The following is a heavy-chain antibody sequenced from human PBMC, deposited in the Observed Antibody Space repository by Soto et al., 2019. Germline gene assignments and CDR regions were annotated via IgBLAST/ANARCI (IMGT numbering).Heavy chain of an antibody. CDR3: ARGFERGYDIFDY. Sequence: GGSMRLSCAASGFTFSSYWMHWFRQVPGKGLVWVSRINSDGSSTSYADSVKGRFTISRDNAKNTLYLQMNSLRAEDTAVYYCARGFERGYDIFDYWVQGTLVTVSS. D-gene: IGHD5-12*01. J-gene: IGHJ4*02. CDR2: INSDGSST. CDR1: GFTFSSYW. V-gene: IGHV3-74*01.